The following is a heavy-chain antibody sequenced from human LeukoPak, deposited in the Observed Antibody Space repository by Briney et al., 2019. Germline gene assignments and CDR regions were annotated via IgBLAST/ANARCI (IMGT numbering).Heavy chain of an antibody. CDR1: GGSFSGYY. CDR3: ARAEGRRWPSRY. V-gene: IGHV4-34*01. J-gene: IGHJ4*02. D-gene: IGHD4-23*01. Sequence: SETLSLTCAVYGGSFSGYYWSWIRQPPGKGLEWIGEINHSGSTNYNPSLKSRVTISVDTSKNQFSLKLSSVTAADTAVYYCARAEGRRWPSRYWGQGTLVTVSS. CDR2: INHSGST.